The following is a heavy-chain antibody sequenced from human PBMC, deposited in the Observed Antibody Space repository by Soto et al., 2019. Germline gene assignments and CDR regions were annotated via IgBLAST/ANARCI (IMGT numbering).Heavy chain of an antibody. J-gene: IGHJ6*02. CDR1: GFTFRSFG. V-gene: IGHV3-30*18. CDR3: AKDVGQQLVLNYGMDV. CDR2: VSYDGKHK. Sequence: QVQLVESGGGVIQPGTSLSLSCGSSGFTFRSFGMYWVLQAPVKGLEGVAVVSYDGKHKYYADSVKGRFTVSRDNAKNMLYLQMNSLRGEDTAVYYCAKDVGQQLVLNYGMDVWGQGTTVTVSS. D-gene: IGHD6-6*01.